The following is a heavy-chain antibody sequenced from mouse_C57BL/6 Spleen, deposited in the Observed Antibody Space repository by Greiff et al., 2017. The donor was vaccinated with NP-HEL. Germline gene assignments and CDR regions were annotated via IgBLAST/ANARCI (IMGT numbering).Heavy chain of an antibody. Sequence: VQLQQPGAELVMPGASVKLSCKASGYTFTSYWMHWVKQRPGQGLEWIGEIDPSDSYTNYNQKFKGKSTLTVDKSSSTAYMQLSSLTSEDSAVYYCARRRGYGNWYFDVWGTGTTVTVSS. CDR3: ARRRGYGNWYFDV. V-gene: IGHV1-69*01. J-gene: IGHJ1*03. D-gene: IGHD2-1*01. CDR2: IDPSDSYT. CDR1: GYTFTSYW.